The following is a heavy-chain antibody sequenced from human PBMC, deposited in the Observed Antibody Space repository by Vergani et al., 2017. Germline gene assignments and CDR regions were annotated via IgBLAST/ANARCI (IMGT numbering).Heavy chain of an antibody. Sequence: EVQLVESGGGLVQPGGSLRLSCAASGFTFSSYSMNWVRQAPGKGLEWVSYISSSSSTIYYADSVKGRFTISRDNAKNSLYLQMNSLRAEDTAVYYCARERGGWLYEDRTNYYYYGMDVWGQGTTVTVSS. CDR1: GFTFSSYS. J-gene: IGHJ6*02. CDR2: ISSSSSTI. V-gene: IGHV3-48*04. D-gene: IGHD6-19*01. CDR3: ARERGGWLYEDRTNYYYYGMDV.